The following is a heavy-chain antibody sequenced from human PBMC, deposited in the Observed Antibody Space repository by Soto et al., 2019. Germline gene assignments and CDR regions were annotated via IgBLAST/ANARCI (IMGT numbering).Heavy chain of an antibody. J-gene: IGHJ6*02. Sequence: GGSLRLSCAATGFTFSVYARTWVRQAPGKGLEWVSAVTANGGSTYSADSVKGRFTISRDNSKNTLFLQMNSLRAEDTAVYYCASLGVGDWANYYYYYGMDVWGQGTTVTVSS. V-gene: IGHV3-23*01. CDR1: GFTFSVYA. CDR2: VTANGGST. CDR3: ASLGVGDWANYYYYYGMDV. D-gene: IGHD2-21*02.